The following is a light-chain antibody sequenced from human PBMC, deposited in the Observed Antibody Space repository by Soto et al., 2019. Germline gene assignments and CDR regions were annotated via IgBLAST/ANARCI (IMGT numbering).Light chain of an antibody. CDR3: QQLISYPIT. Sequence: DIQLTQSPSFLSASVGDRVTITCRASHGISSYLAWYQQKPGKAPNLLIYAASTLQSGVPSTFSGSGSGTEFTLTISSLQPEDFATYYCQQLISYPITFGQGTRVEIK. V-gene: IGKV1-9*01. CDR1: HGISSY. CDR2: AAS. J-gene: IGKJ5*01.